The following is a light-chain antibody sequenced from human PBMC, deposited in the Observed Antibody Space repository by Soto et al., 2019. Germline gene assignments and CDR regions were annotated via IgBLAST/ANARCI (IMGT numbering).Light chain of an antibody. J-gene: IGKJ1*01. CDR1: QSVSSN. CDR2: GAS. Sequence: EIVLAQSPATLSLSPGDRATLSCRASQSVSSNLAWYQQKPGQAPRLLIYGASTRATGIPARFSGSGSGTEFTLTISSLQSEDFAVYYCQQYNNWPTWTFGQGTKVDIK. CDR3: QQYNNWPTWT. V-gene: IGKV3-15*01.